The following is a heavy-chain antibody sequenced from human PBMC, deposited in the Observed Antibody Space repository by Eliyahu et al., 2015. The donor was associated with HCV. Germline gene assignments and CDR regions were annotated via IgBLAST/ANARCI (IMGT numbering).Heavy chain of an antibody. CDR2: ISYDGSNK. J-gene: IGHJ4*02. D-gene: IGHD6-13*01. Sequence: QVQLVESGGGVVQPGRXLRLXCAASGFPFSSYGMHWVRQAPGKGLEWVAVISYDGSNKYYADSVKGRFTISRDNSKNTLYLQMNSLRAEDTAVYYCAKDQQLGLFDYWGQGTLVTVSS. CDR1: GFPFSSYG. V-gene: IGHV3-30*18. CDR3: AKDQQLGLFDY.